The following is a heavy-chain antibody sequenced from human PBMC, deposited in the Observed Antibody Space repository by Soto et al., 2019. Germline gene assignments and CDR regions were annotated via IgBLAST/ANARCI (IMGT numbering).Heavy chain of an antibody. V-gene: IGHV1-69*08. CDR1: GDTFSTST. CDR3: ARDLTFGSTFSGYYVIDS. D-gene: IGHD5-12*01. CDR2: TIPRLNVA. J-gene: IGHJ4*02. Sequence: QVQLVQSVAEVKKPGSSVKVSCKASGDTFSTSTFTWVRQAPGQGLEWMGRTIPRLNVADYAQDFQGRVTITTEKSTSTAYMELTSLTSIDTAIYYCARDLTFGSTFSGYYVIDSWGQGTLVTVSS.